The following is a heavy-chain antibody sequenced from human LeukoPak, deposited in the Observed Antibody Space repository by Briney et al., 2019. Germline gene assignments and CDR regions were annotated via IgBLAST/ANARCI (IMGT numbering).Heavy chain of an antibody. CDR3: AKDKGVSIAAVGDDAFDI. CDR2: ISGSGGST. V-gene: IGHV3-23*01. Sequence: PGGSLRLSCAASGFTFSSYAMSWVRQAPGKGLEWVSAISGSGGSTYYADSVKGRFTISRDNSKNTLYLQMNSLRAEDTAVYYCAKDKGVSIAAVGDDAFDIWGQGTMVTVSS. CDR1: GFTFSSYA. D-gene: IGHD6-13*01. J-gene: IGHJ3*02.